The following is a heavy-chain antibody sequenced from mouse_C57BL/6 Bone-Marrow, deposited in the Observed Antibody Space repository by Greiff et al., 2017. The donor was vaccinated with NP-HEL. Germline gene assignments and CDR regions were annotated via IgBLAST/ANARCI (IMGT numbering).Heavy chain of an antibody. CDR3: ARHGDDYGGDWYFDV. J-gene: IGHJ1*03. CDR2: INSDGGST. CDR1: EYEFPSHD. D-gene: IGHD2-4*01. V-gene: IGHV5-2*01. Sequence: DVMLVESGGGLVQPGESLKLSCESNEYEFPSHDMSWVRKTPEKRLELVAAINSDGGSTYYPDTMERRFIISRDNTKKTRYLKMSSLRSEDTALYYCARHGDDYGGDWYFDVWGTGTTVTVSS.